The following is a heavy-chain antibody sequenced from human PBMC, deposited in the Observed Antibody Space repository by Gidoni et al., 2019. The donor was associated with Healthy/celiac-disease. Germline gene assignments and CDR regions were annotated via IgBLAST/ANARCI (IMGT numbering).Heavy chain of an antibody. CDR2: MNPNSGNT. D-gene: IGHD6-13*01. J-gene: IGHJ6*03. CDR3: ARGTAAAGTFWDYYYMDV. V-gene: IGHV1-8*01. CDR1: GSHFTSYD. Sequence: QVQLGQSGAEVKKPGASVKVSSKASGSHFTSYDINWVQQATGQVLEWKGWMNPNSGNTGYAQKFQGRVTMTRNTSISTAYMELSSLRSEDTAVYYCARGTAAAGTFWDYYYMDVWGKGTTVTVSS.